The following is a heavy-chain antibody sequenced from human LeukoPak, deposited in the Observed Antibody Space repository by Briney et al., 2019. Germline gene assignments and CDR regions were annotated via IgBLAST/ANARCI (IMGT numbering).Heavy chain of an antibody. Sequence: ASVKVSCKASGYTFTSYYIHWVRQAPGLGLEWMGWINPYSGGTSYAPKFQVRVTMTRDTSINTAYMEMSGLRSDDTAVYYCATLGYSSSWRLDYWGQGTLVTVSS. CDR3: ATLGYSSSWRLDY. D-gene: IGHD6-13*01. CDR2: INPYSGGT. J-gene: IGHJ4*02. CDR1: GYTFTSYY. V-gene: IGHV1-2*02.